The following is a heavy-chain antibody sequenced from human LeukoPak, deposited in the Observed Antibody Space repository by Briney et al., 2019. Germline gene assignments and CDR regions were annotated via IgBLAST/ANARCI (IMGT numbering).Heavy chain of an antibody. CDR3: ARAVQLERPPPLIDYYYMDV. CDR2: IYHSGST. V-gene: IGHV4-38-2*02. CDR1: GYSISSGYY. Sequence: SETLSLTCSFSGYSISSGYYWGWTRQPPGQGLEWIGNIYHSGSTYYNPSLKSRVTISVDTSKNQFSLKLSSVTAADTAVYYCARAVQLERPPPLIDYYYMDVWGKGTTVTVSS. D-gene: IGHD1-1*01. J-gene: IGHJ6*03.